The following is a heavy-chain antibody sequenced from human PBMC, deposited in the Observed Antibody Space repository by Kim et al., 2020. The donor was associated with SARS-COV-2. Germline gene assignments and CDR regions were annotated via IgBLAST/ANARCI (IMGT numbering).Heavy chain of an antibody. Sequence: SQTLSLTCAISGDSVSSNSAAWNWIRQSPLRGLEWLGRTYYRSTWYRDYAVSVKTRITINADTSKNEFSLQLNSVTPEDTAVYYCARAKEYSSSSGFDSSGHGTLVTVSS. CDR2: TYYRSTWYR. J-gene: IGHJ5*01. CDR3: ARAKEYSSSSGFDS. V-gene: IGHV6-1*01. CDR1: GDSVSSNSAA. D-gene: IGHD6-6*01.